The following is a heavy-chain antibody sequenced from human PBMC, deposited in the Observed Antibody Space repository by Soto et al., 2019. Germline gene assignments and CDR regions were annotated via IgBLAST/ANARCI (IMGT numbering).Heavy chain of an antibody. CDR1: GFTFSSYW. V-gene: IGHV3-7*03. D-gene: IGHD6-13*01. J-gene: IGHJ5*02. Sequence: EVQLVESGGGLVQPGGSLRLSCAASGFTFSSYWMSWVRQAPGKGLEWVANIKQDGSEKYYVDSVKGRFTISRDNAKNSLYLQMNSLRAEDTAVYYCARDRLVGIAAALAWFDPWGQGTLVTVSS. CDR3: ARDRLVGIAAALAWFDP. CDR2: IKQDGSEK.